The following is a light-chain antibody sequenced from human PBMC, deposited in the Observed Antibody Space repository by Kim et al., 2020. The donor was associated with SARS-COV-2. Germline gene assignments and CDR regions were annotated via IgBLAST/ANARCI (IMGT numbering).Light chain of an antibody. J-gene: IGKJ2*01. CDR1: QTIINY. CDR2: AAS. CDR3: QQSYSTPQYT. V-gene: IGKV1-39*01. Sequence: ASVGDRVTITCRASQTIINYLNWYQQKPGKAPRLLIYAASSLQSGVPSRFSGSGSGTHFTLTISGLQPEDFATYHCQQSYSTPQYTFGQGTKLEIK.